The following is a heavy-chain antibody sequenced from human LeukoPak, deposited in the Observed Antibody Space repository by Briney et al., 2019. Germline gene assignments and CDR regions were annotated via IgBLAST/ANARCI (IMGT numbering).Heavy chain of an antibody. Sequence: GGSLRLSCAASGFTFSSYAMHWVRQAPGKGLEWVAVISYDGSNKYYADSVKGRFTISRDNSKNTLYLQMNSLRAEDTAVYYCARGGSSSWHAYFDYWGQGTLVTVSS. CDR3: ARGGSSSWHAYFDY. J-gene: IGHJ4*02. V-gene: IGHV3-30-3*01. CDR1: GFTFSSYA. D-gene: IGHD6-13*01. CDR2: ISYDGSNK.